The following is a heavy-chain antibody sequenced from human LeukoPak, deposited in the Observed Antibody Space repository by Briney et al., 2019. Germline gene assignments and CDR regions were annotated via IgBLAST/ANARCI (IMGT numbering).Heavy chain of an antibody. CDR2: IQQDGSEK. V-gene: IGHV3-7*01. D-gene: IGHD2-2*01. CDR1: GFNFRAYW. J-gene: IGHJ3*02. Sequence: GGSLRLSCTTSGFNFRAYWMAWVRQAPGKGLEWVANIQQDGSEKYYVDSVKGRFTISRDNAKNSLNLQMNSLRAEDTAVYYCARGLDCTSNRCYGLYAFDIWGQGTRVTVSS. CDR3: ARGLDCTSNRCYGLYAFDI.